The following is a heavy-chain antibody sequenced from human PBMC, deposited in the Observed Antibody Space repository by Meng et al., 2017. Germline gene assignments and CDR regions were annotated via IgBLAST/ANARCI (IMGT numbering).Heavy chain of an antibody. Sequence: QVQLLESGGGVVQPGRSLRLSCAASGFTFSSYAMHWVRQAPGKGLEWVAVISYDGSNKYYADSVKGRFTISRDNAKNTLYLQMNSLRPEDTAVYYCSRVQVGAPNDYWGQGTLVTVSS. CDR3: SRVQVGAPNDY. J-gene: IGHJ4*02. CDR2: ISYDGSNK. CDR1: GFTFSSYA. V-gene: IGHV3-30*07. D-gene: IGHD1-26*01.